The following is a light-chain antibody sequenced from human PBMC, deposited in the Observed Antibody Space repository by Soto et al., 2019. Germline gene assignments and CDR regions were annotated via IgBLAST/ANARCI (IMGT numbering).Light chain of an antibody. CDR1: ESISTC. V-gene: IGKV1-5*01. CDR2: GAS. Sequence: DIQMTQSPSTLSASVGDRVTITCRASESISTCLAWHQQKPVKPPKVLIYGASNLQSGVPPRFSGSGSGTDFTLAISSLQPEDSATYYCLQDINYPWTFGQGTKVDIK. J-gene: IGKJ1*01. CDR3: LQDINYPWT.